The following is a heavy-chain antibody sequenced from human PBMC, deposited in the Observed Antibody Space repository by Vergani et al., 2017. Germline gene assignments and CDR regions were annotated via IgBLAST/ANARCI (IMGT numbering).Heavy chain of an antibody. Sequence: QVQILQSGGGVVQPGGSLRLSCTLSGFTLNTYGIHWVRQAPGKGLEWVSFIRYDGSSEYYGDSVKGRFTISRDKSQNTVNLQMNSLRTEDTAVHFCANSVIAGNVGVAYFGMDVWGRGTTVTVSS. J-gene: IGHJ6*02. D-gene: IGHD2/OR15-2a*01. CDR1: GFTLNTYG. V-gene: IGHV3-30*02. CDR2: IRYDGSSE. CDR3: ANSVIAGNVGVAYFGMDV.